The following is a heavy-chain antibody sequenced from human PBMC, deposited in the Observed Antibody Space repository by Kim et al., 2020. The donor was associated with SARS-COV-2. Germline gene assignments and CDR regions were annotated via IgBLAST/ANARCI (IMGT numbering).Heavy chain of an antibody. CDR2: ISYDGSNK. CDR1: GFTFSSYA. Sequence: GGSLRLSCAASGFTFSSYAMHWVRQAPGKGLEWVAVISYDGSNKYYADSVKGRFTISRDNSKNTLYLQMNSLRAEDTAVYYCAREYPALRGYSYPDYWGQGTLVTVSS. D-gene: IGHD5-18*01. J-gene: IGHJ4*02. V-gene: IGHV3-30*04. CDR3: AREYPALRGYSYPDY.